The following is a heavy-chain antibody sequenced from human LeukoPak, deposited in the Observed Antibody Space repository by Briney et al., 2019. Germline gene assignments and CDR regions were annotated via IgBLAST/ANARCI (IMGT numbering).Heavy chain of an antibody. CDR2: ISSSSSYI. CDR1: GFTFSSYS. D-gene: IGHD6-25*01. Sequence: GGSLRLSCAASGFTFSSYSMNWVRQAPGKGLEGVTSISSSSSYIYYADSVKGRFTISRDNAKNSLYLQMNSLRAEDAAVYYCARSGPDDAFDIWGQGTMVTVSS. V-gene: IGHV3-21*01. CDR3: ARSGPDDAFDI. J-gene: IGHJ3*02.